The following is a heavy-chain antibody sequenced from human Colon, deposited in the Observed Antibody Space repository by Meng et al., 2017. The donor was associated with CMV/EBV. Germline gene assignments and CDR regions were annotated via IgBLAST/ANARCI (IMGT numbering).Heavy chain of an antibody. CDR1: GFTFSDFG. D-gene: IGHD1-1*01. CDR3: ARQSTNSAYDS. J-gene: IGHJ5*01. CDR2: ITYGGTYI. V-gene: IGHV3-21*06. Sequence: GGSLRLSCATSGFTFSDFGMNWVRQASGKGLEWVSSITYGGTYITYSDSVQGRFTISRDNTMNSLYLQMNNLRAEDTAVYYCARQSTNSAYDSWGQGTLVTVSS.